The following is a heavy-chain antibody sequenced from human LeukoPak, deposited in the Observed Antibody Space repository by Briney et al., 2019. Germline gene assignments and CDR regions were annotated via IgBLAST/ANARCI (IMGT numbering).Heavy chain of an antibody. V-gene: IGHV3-23*01. CDR1: GFNFRKHW. CDR3: AKVSSSGWDAHAFDI. J-gene: IGHJ3*02. Sequence: GGSLRLSCAATGFNFRKHWMSWVRQAPGKGLEWVSGVSPSGGITYYADSVKGRFTISRDNSRNTLYLQMNSLRAEDTAVYYCAKVSSSGWDAHAFDIWGQGTMVTVSS. D-gene: IGHD6-19*01. CDR2: VSPSGGIT.